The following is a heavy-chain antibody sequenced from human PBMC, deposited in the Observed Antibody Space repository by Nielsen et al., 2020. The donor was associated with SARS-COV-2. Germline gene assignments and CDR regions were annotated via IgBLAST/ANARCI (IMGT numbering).Heavy chain of an antibody. Sequence: GESLKISCAASGLTFTNYLLTWVRQAPGKGLEWVAIISYDGSDTYYVDSVKGRFTISRDNSKNTLYLEMNGLRAEDTAVYYCARERGGWYFDLWGRGTLVTVSS. V-gene: IGHV3-30*03. CDR2: ISYDGSDT. CDR1: GLTFTNYL. CDR3: ARERGGWYFDL. J-gene: IGHJ2*01.